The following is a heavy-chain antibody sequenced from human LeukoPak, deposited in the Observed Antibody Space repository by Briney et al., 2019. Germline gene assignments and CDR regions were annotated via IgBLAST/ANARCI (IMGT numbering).Heavy chain of an antibody. CDR3: AKAFAFVGANFFDY. V-gene: IGHV3-23*01. Sequence: GGSLRLSCGASGFTFSIYAMSWVRQAPGKGLEWVSAIGDTTYYADSVEGRFTISRDNSKNTLYLQMNSLRAEDAAIYYCAKAFAFVGANFFDYWGQGTLVTVSS. J-gene: IGHJ4*02. CDR2: IGDTT. D-gene: IGHD1-26*01. CDR1: GFTFSIYA.